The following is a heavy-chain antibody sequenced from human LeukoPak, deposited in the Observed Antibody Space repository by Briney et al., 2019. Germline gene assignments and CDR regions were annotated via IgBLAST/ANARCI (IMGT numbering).Heavy chain of an antibody. CDR3: ARADYDFWSGYYYDAYNWFDP. D-gene: IGHD3-3*01. V-gene: IGHV3-30-3*01. J-gene: IGHJ5*02. Sequence: PGGSLRLSCAASGFTFSSYAMHWVRQAPGKGLEWVAVISYDGSNKYYADSVKGRLTISRDNSKNTLYLQMNSLRAEDTAVYYCARADYDFWSGYYYDAYNWFDPWGQGTLVTVSS. CDR2: ISYDGSNK. CDR1: GFTFSSYA.